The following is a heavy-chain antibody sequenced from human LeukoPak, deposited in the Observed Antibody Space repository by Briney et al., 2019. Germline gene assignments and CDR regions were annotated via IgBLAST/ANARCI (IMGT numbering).Heavy chain of an antibody. CDR1: GGSFSGYY. V-gene: IGHV4-34*01. J-gene: IGHJ6*01. CDR3: VRVERDTYYTMDV. Sequence: PSETLSLTCAVYGGSFSGYYWSWTRQPPGKGLEWIGEINHSGSTNYNPSLKSRVTMSVDTSKNLFSLNLSSVTAADTAVYYCVRVERDTYYTMDVWGQGTTVIVSS. CDR2: INHSGST. D-gene: IGHD5-24*01.